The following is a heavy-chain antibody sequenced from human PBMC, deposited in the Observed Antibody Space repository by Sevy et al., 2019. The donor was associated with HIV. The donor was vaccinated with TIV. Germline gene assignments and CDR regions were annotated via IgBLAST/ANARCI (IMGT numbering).Heavy chain of an antibody. CDR2: FDPEDGET. CDR1: GYTFSQLS. V-gene: IGHV1-24*01. J-gene: IGHJ4*02. D-gene: IGHD3-22*01. Sequence: ASVKVSCKVSGYTFSQLSMHWVRQAPGKGLEWMGTFDPEDGETIYAQKFQGRVTMTEDKSTDTAYMQLTSLRSEDTAVFYCAITKDYYDNSGYPFDYWGLGTLVTVSS. CDR3: AITKDYYDNSGYPFDY.